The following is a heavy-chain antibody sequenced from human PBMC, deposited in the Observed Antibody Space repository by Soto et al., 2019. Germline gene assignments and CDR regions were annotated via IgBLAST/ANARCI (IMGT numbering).Heavy chain of an antibody. CDR1: GFTFSSYA. CDR2: ISGSGGST. V-gene: IGHV3-23*01. CDR3: ARRGSGSYYDY. Sequence: EVQLLESGGGLVQPGGSPRLSCAASGFTFSSYAMRWVRQAPVKGLAWVSAISGSGGSTYYADSVKGRFTISRDNSKNTLYLQMNSLRAEDTAVYYCARRGSGSYYDYGSQGSLVTVSS. D-gene: IGHD1-26*01. J-gene: IGHJ4*02.